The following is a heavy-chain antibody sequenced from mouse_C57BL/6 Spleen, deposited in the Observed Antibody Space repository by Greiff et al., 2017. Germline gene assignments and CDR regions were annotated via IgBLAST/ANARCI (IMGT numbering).Heavy chain of an antibody. CDR3: ARGTGAWFAY. CDR2: INPNNGGT. D-gene: IGHD3-1*01. Sequence: VQLQQSGPELVKPGASVKIPCKASGYTFTDYNVDWVKQSHGKSLEWIGDINPNNGGTIYNQKFKGKATLTVDKSSSTAYMELRSLTSEDTAVYYCARGTGAWFAYWGQGTLVTVSA. J-gene: IGHJ3*01. CDR1: GYTFTDYN. V-gene: IGHV1-18*01.